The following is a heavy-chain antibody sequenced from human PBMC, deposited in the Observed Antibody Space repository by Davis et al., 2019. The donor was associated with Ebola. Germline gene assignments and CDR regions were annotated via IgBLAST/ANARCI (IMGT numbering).Heavy chain of an antibody. D-gene: IGHD3-16*01. CDR1: GFSVSSNY. CDR3: ARDSIWAAYGMDV. CDR2: IYSGGST. J-gene: IGHJ6*02. Sequence: GESLKISCAASGFSVSSNYMSWVRQAPGKGLEWVSVIYSGGSTYYADSVKGRFTISRDNSKNTLYLQMNSLRAEDTAVYYCARDSIWAAYGMDVWGQGTTVTASS. V-gene: IGHV3-66*01.